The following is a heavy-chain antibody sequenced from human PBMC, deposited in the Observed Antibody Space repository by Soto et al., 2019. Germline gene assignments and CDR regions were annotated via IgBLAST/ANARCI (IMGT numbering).Heavy chain of an antibody. CDR3: ARDGGYNSGQAANN. J-gene: IGHJ4*02. CDR2: IITIFGTA. V-gene: IGHV1-69*01. CDR1: GGTFSSYA. Sequence: QVQLVQSGAEVKKPGSSVKVSCKASGGTFSSYAISRVRQAPGQGLEWMGGIITIFGTANYAQRFQGRVTITADESTSTADMELSSLRSEDTAVYFCARDGGYNSGQAANNWGQGTLVTVSS. D-gene: IGHD6-19*01.